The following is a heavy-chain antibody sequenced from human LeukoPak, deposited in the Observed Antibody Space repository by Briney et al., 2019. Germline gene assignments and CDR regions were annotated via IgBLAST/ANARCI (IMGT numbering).Heavy chain of an antibody. J-gene: IGHJ4*02. Sequence: GGSLRLSCAAPGFTFSNYNMNWVRQAPGKGLEWISSITSSSSYKFYADSVKGRFTISRDNSKNTLYLQMNSLRAEDTAVYYCAKVMMGTGIAAAGLDYWGQGTLVTVSS. CDR2: ITSSSSYK. CDR3: AKVMMGTGIAAAGLDY. V-gene: IGHV3-21*04. D-gene: IGHD6-13*01. CDR1: GFTFSNYN.